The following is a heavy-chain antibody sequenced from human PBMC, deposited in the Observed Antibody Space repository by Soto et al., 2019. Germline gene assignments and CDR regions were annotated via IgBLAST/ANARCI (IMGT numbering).Heavy chain of an antibody. Sequence: TSVKVSCKASGYTFTDYYLHWVRQAPGQGPEWMGIINPSGGITNDAQKFQDRVTMTSDTSTSTVYMELSSLRSEDTAVYYCARGISTTRYYYYYGMDVWGQGTTVTVSS. V-gene: IGHV1-46*01. CDR3: ARGISTTRYYYYYGMDV. CDR2: INPSGGIT. J-gene: IGHJ6*02. D-gene: IGHD2-2*01. CDR1: GYTFTDYY.